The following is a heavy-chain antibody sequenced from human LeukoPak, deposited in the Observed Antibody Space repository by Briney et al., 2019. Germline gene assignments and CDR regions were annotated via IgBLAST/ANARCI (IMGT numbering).Heavy chain of an antibody. CDR1: GGSINKYY. CDR3: ARHAGYSSSWYLVHIDY. J-gene: IGHJ4*02. D-gene: IGHD6-13*01. CDR2: VHDSAGT. V-gene: IGHV4-59*01. Sequence: PSETLSLTCTVSGGSINKYYWSWIRQSPGKGLEWLGYVHDSAGTNYNPSLKSRVTISVDTSKNQFSLKLSSVTAADTAVYYRARHAGYSSSWYLVHIDYWGQGTLVTVSS.